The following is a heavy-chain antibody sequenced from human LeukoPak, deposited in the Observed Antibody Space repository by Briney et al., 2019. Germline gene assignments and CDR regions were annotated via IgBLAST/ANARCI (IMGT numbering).Heavy chain of an antibody. CDR2: INPNSGGT. CDR3: ARADSVPAGDYHYWYMDV. V-gene: IGHV1-2*02. Sequence: RASVKVSCKASGYTFTGYYMHWVRQAPRQGLQWMGWINPNSGGTDYAQKFQGRVTMTRDTSISTVYMELSSLRSDDTAVYYCARADSVPAGDYHYWYMDVWGKGTTVTVSS. D-gene: IGHD2-2*01. CDR1: GYTFTGYY. J-gene: IGHJ6*03.